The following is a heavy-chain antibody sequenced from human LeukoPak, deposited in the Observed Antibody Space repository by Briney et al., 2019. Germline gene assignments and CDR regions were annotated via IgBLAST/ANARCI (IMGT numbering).Heavy chain of an antibody. D-gene: IGHD6-13*01. CDR2: IYYSGIT. Sequence: SETLSLTCTVSGGSISSYYWSWIRQPPGKGLEWIGYIYYSGITNYNPSLKSRVTISLDTSRNQFSLKLTSVTAADTAVYFCARLPRAGGGLDYWGQGTLVTVSS. CDR3: ARLPRAGGGLDY. CDR1: GGSISSYY. V-gene: IGHV4-59*08. J-gene: IGHJ4*02.